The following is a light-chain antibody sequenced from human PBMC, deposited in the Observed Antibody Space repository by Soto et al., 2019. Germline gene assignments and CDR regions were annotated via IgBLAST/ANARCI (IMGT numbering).Light chain of an antibody. CDR1: QSVSSR. Sequence: ETVLTQSPGTLSLSPVERATLSCRASQSVSSRLAWYQQKPGQAPRLLISGASSRATGIPDRFSGSGSVTDFTLTVSRLEPEDFAVYYCRQYGSSPLTFGGGTKVDIK. J-gene: IGKJ4*01. CDR2: GAS. CDR3: RQYGSSPLT. V-gene: IGKV3-20*01.